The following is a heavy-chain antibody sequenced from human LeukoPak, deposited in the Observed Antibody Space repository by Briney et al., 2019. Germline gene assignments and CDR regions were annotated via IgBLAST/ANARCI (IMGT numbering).Heavy chain of an antibody. CDR1: GFTFSSYA. CDR3: ARARDIDY. CDR2: IKEDGSEK. V-gene: IGHV3-7*01. D-gene: IGHD2-15*01. J-gene: IGHJ4*02. Sequence: GGSLRLSCAASGFTFSSYAMTWVRQAPGKGLEWVASIKEDGSEKYYVDSVKGRFTISRDNAKNSLYLQMNSLRAEDTATYYCARARDIDYWGQGTLVTVSS.